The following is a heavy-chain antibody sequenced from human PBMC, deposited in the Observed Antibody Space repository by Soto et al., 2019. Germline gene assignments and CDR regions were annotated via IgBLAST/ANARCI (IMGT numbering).Heavy chain of an antibody. V-gene: IGHV3-30*18. J-gene: IGHJ4*02. D-gene: IGHD5-18*01. CDR2: ISYDGSDK. Sequence: GGSLRLSCVASGFTFSSYGIHWVRQAPGKGLEWVAVISYDGSDKYYTDSVKGRFTISRDNSKNTLYLQMNSLRAEDTAVYYCAKGSGYSYGPPDYWGQGTLVTVSS. CDR1: GFTFSSYG. CDR3: AKGSGYSYGPPDY.